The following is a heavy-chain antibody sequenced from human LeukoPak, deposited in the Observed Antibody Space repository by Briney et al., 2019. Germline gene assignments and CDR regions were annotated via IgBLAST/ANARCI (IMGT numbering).Heavy chain of an antibody. V-gene: IGHV3-33*01. CDR3: ARGVATAGNPNYFDP. CDR2: IWSDGSKT. J-gene: IGHJ5*02. D-gene: IGHD6-13*01. Sequence: GMSLRLSCATSGFTFSNSAMHWVRQAPGKGLEWVTVIWSDGSKTYYVDSVKGRFTISRDNSRNTLFLQMDSLRVEDTAVHHCARGVATAGNPNYFDPWGQGTLVTVSS. CDR1: GFTFSNSA.